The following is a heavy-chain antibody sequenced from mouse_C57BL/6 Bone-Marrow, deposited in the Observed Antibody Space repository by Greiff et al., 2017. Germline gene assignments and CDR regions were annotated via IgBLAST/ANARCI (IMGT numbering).Heavy chain of an antibody. CDR1: GFSLTSYC. V-gene: IGHV2-9*01. CDR3: ATLWFRRSDYAMDY. D-gene: IGHD2-2*01. J-gene: IGHJ4*01. Sequence: QVQLQEPGPGLVAPSHSLSITCTASGFSLTSYCVDWVRQPPGQGLEWLGVIRGCGSTNYNSALMSSLSISKDNSKSQVVLKKNSLQTDDTAMYYCATLWFRRSDYAMDYWGQGTSVTVSS. CDR2: IRGCGST.